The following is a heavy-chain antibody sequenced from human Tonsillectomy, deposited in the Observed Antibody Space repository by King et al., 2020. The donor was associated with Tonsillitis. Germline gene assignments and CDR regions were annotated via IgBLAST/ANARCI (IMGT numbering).Heavy chain of an antibody. V-gene: IGHV5-51*01. CDR1: GYSFTSYW. Sequence: QLVQSGAEVKKPGQSLKISCKGSGYSFTSYWIGWVRQMPGKGLEWMGIIYPGDSDTRYSPSFQGQVTISADKSIRTAYLQWSSLKASDTAMYYCARLCEGSGGSCPADYWGQGTLVTVSS. CDR2: IYPGDSDT. CDR3: ARLCEGSGGSCPADY. D-gene: IGHD2-15*01. J-gene: IGHJ4*02.